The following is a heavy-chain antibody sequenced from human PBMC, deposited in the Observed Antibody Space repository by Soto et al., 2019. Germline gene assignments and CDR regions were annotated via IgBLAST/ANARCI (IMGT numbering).Heavy chain of an antibody. CDR2: IKSKTDGGTT. D-gene: IGHD3-3*01. Sequence: EVQLVESGGGLVKPGGSLRLSCAASGFTFSNAWMNWVRQAPGKGLEWVGRIKSKTDGGTTDYAAPVKCRFTISREDSKNTLYLQMNSRKTEDTAVYYCTTDVLRLLERDYWGQGTLVTVSS. V-gene: IGHV3-15*07. J-gene: IGHJ4*02. CDR3: TTDVLRLLERDY. CDR1: GFTFSNAW.